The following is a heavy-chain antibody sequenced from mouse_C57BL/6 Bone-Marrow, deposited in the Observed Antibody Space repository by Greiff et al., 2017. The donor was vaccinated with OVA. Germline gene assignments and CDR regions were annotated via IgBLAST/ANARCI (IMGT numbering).Heavy chain of an antibody. J-gene: IGHJ2*01. Sequence: QVQLKQPGAELVKPGASVKLSCKASGYTFTSYWMHWVKQRPGRGLEWIGRIDPNSGGTKYNEKFKSKATLTVDKPSSTAYMQLSSLTSDDAAVYYCARSQRHRLPYCDYWGQGTTLTVSA. CDR2: IDPNSGGT. D-gene: IGHD3-1*01. CDR1: GYTFTSYW. V-gene: IGHV1-72*01. CDR3: ARSQRHRLPYCDY.